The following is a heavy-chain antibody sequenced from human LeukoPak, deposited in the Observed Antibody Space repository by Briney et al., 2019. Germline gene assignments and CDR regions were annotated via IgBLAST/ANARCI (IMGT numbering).Heavy chain of an antibody. V-gene: IGHV3-23*01. CDR2: ISGSGGST. CDR1: GFTFSSYA. J-gene: IGHJ2*01. CDR3: AKVPRDYYDSSGYPMRYFDL. D-gene: IGHD3-22*01. Sequence: PGGSLRLSCAASGFTFSSYAMSWVRQAPGKGLEWVSAISGSGGSTYYADSVKGRFTISRDNSKNTLYLQMNSLRAEDTAVYYCAKVPRDYYDSSGYPMRYFDLWGRGTLVTVSS.